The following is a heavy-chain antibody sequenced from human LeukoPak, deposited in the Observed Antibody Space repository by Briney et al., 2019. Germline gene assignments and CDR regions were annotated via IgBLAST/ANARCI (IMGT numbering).Heavy chain of an antibody. D-gene: IGHD3-10*01. V-gene: IGHV3-48*04. CDR2: ISSSSSTI. CDR3: ARVGRLETGGATMVRTDAFDI. J-gene: IGHJ3*02. CDR1: GFTFSSYS. Sequence: GGSLRLSCAASGFTFSSYSMKWVRQAPGKGLEWVSYISSSSSTIYYADSVKGRFTISRDNAKNSLYLQMNSLRAEDTAVYYCARVGRLETGGATMVRTDAFDIWGQGTMVTVSS.